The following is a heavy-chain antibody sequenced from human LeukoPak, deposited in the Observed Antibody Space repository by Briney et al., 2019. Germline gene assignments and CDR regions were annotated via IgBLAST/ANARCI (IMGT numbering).Heavy chain of an antibody. CDR3: ARALTYCGGDCYPFDY. D-gene: IGHD2-21*02. CDR2: INSDGTTT. CDR1: GFTFSDYW. J-gene: IGHJ4*02. Sequence: GGSLRLSCAASGFTFSDYWMHWVRQAPGKGPVWVSRINSDGTTTTYADSVKGRFTISRDNAKNTLYLQMNSLRAEDTAVYYCARALTYCGGDCYPFDYWGQGTLVTVSS. V-gene: IGHV3-74*01.